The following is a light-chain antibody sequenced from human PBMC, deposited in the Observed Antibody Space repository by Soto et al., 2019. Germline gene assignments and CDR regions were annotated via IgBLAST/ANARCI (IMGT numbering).Light chain of an antibody. Sequence: VLTQSPATLSSSPGETATLSCRASQSVGIYLAWYQQKPGQAPRLLIYDASNRATGIPARFSGGGSGTDFTLTLSSLEPEDFAVYYCQQRTNWPLTFGGGTKVAI. CDR1: QSVGIY. CDR2: DAS. V-gene: IGKV3-11*01. J-gene: IGKJ4*01. CDR3: QQRTNWPLT.